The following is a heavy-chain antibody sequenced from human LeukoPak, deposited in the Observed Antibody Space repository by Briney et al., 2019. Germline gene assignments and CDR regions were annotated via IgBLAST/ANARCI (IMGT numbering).Heavy chain of an antibody. D-gene: IGHD3-10*01. CDR2: IYPGDSDT. Sequence: GESLKISCKGSGYNFATYWIGWVRQLPGKGLEWMGIIYPGDSDTKYSPSFQGQVTISADKSIGAAYLQWSSLKASDNAIYYCARRDGFKRDFDYWGQGTLVTVSS. J-gene: IGHJ4*02. CDR3: ARRDGFKRDFDY. CDR1: GYNFATYW. V-gene: IGHV5-51*01.